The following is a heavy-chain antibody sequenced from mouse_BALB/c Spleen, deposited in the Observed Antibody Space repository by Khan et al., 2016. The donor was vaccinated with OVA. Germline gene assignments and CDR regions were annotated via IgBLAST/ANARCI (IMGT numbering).Heavy chain of an antibody. CDR3: VREGAYYRSDGWFAY. J-gene: IGHJ3*01. CDR2: IIPSNDYT. V-gene: IGHV1-4*01. Sequence: QVQLKQSGAELARPGASVKMSCKASGYTFTTYTIHWVKQRPGQGLEWIGYIIPSNDYTNYNQKFKDRSTLTADKSSSTAYMPLSSLTSEDSAVYYCVREGAYYRSDGWFAYWGQGTLVTVSA. CDR1: GYTFTTYT. D-gene: IGHD2-14*01.